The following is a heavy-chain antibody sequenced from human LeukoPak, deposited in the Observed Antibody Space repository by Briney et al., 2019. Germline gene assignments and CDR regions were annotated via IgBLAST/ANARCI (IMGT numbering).Heavy chain of an antibody. J-gene: IGHJ6*02. Sequence: GASVKVSCKASGGTFSSYAISWVRQAPGQGLEWMGGIIPIFGTANYAQKFQGRVTITADESTSTAYMELSSLRSEDTAVYYCARASRELPYAYCGGDCYHYYYYGMDVWGQGTTVTVSS. D-gene: IGHD2-21*02. V-gene: IGHV1-69*13. CDR3: ARASRELPYAYCGGDCYHYYYYGMDV. CDR2: IIPIFGTA. CDR1: GGTFSSYA.